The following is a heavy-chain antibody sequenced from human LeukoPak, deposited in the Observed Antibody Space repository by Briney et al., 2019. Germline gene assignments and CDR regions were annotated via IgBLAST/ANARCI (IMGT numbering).Heavy chain of an antibody. D-gene: IGHD1-14*01. Sequence: GSLRLSCAASGFTLRYYYLSWIRQAPGKGLEWVSYISSSGSTIYYADSVKGRFTISRDNAKNSLYLQMNSLRAEDTAVYYCARAMPELLAFDIWGQGTMVTVSS. J-gene: IGHJ3*02. CDR1: GFTLRYYY. CDR3: ARAMPELLAFDI. CDR2: ISSSGSTI. V-gene: IGHV3-11*04.